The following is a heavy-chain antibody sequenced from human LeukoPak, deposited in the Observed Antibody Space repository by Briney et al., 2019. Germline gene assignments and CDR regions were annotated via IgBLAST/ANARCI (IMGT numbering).Heavy chain of an antibody. CDR1: GFTFSSYA. V-gene: IGHV3-23*01. CDR2: ISGSGGST. CDR3: AKEALLWFGEVRENWFDP. Sequence: GGSLRLSCAASGFTFSSYAMSWVRQAPGKGLEWVSAISGSGGSTYYADSVKGRFTISRDNSKNTLYLQMNSLRAEDTAVYYRAKEALLWFGEVRENWFDPWGQGTLVTVSS. J-gene: IGHJ5*02. D-gene: IGHD3-10*01.